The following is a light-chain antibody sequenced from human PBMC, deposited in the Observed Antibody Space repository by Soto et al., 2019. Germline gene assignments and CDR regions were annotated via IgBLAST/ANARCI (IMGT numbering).Light chain of an antibody. Sequence: EIVLTQSPGTLSLSPGERVTLSCRASQSVSSTYLAWYQQKPGQAHRLLIYGASSRATGIPDRFSGSGSGTYFTLTISRLEPEDFAVYYCQQFGSSPLYTFGQGTKLEIK. J-gene: IGKJ2*01. CDR1: QSVSSTY. V-gene: IGKV3-20*01. CDR3: QQFGSSPLYT. CDR2: GAS.